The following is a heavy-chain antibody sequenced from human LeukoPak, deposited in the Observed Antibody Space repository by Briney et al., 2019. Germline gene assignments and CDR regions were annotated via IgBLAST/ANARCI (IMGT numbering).Heavy chain of an antibody. CDR2: IWYDGSNK. CDR1: GFTFSSYG. V-gene: IGHV3-33*01. CDR3: ATPFRVGATTWNDY. J-gene: IGHJ4*02. Sequence: GGSLRLSCAASGFTFSSYGMHWVRQAPGKGLEWVAVIWYDGSNKYYADSVKGRFTISRDNSKNTLYLQMSSLRAEDTAVYYCATPFRVGATTWNDYWGQGTLVTVSS. D-gene: IGHD1-26*01.